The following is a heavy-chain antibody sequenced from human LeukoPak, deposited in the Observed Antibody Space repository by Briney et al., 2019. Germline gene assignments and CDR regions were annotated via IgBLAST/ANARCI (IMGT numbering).Heavy chain of an antibody. V-gene: IGHV1-69*05. J-gene: IGHJ5*02. D-gene: IGHD4-11*01. Sequence: GASVKVSCKASGGTFSSYAISWVRQAPGQGLEWIGRIIPIFGTANYAQKFQGRVTITTDESTSTAYMELSSLRSEDTAVYYCARDDTRGYSNYVWFDPWGQGTLVTVSS. CDR2: IIPIFGTA. CDR1: GGTFSSYA. CDR3: ARDDTRGYSNYVWFDP.